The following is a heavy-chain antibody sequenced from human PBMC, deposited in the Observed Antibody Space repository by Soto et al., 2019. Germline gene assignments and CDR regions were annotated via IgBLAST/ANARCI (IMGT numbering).Heavy chain of an antibody. J-gene: IGHJ5*02. CDR3: ARQCRGVTCHWFVP. CDR1: GFTVSSNY. Sequence: PGGSLRLSCAASGFTVSSNYMSWVRQAPGKGLEWVSVIYSGGSTYYADSVKGRFTISGDNSKNTLYLQMNSLRAADTAVYYCARQCRGVTCHWFVPWGQGTLVTVSS. CDR2: IYSGGST. V-gene: IGHV3-66*04. D-gene: IGHD2-15*01.